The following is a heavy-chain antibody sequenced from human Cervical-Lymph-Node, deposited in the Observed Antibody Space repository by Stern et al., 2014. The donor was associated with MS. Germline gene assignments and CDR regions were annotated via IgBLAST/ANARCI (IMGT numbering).Heavy chain of an antibody. D-gene: IGHD4-17*01. V-gene: IGHV3-21*01. CDR2: ISSNSTHP. J-gene: IGHJ4*02. Sequence: EVQLVESVGGLVKPGESLRLSCGASGFTFSHYSINWVRQAPGKALEWISSISSNSTHPSYADSVEGRFTISRDSAKDSVSLHMVSLRAEDTAVYYCARARVGDYARSPHLDSWGQGTLVTVSS. CDR3: ARARVGDYARSPHLDS. CDR1: GFTFSHYS.